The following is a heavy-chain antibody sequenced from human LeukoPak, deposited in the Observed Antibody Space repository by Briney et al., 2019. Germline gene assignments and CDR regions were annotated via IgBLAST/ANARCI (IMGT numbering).Heavy chain of an antibody. CDR3: ARGPTVTTLDY. V-gene: IGHV3-30-3*01. J-gene: IGHJ4*02. CDR1: GFTFSNYA. CDR2: ISYDGSNK. Sequence: GGSLRLSCAASGFTFSNYALHWVRQAPGKGLEWVALISYDGSNKYYADSVKGRFTISRDNSKNTLYLQMNSLRAEDTAVYYCARGPTVTTLDYWGQGTLVTVSS. D-gene: IGHD4-17*01.